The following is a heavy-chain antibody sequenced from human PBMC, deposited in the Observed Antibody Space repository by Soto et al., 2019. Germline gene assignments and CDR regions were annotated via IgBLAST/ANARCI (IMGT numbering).Heavy chain of an antibody. CDR2: VYYTGTT. D-gene: IGHD6-13*01. V-gene: IGHV4-59*01. CDR1: GGSISSFF. CDR3: ARDLGAVPRAFDY. Sequence: LSLTCTVSGGSISSFFYIWYRQPPGKGLEWIGSVYYTGTTDYNPSLKSRVTISVDTSKTQFSLNLRSVTAADTAVYYCARDLGAVPRAFDYWGRGTLVTVSS. J-gene: IGHJ4*02.